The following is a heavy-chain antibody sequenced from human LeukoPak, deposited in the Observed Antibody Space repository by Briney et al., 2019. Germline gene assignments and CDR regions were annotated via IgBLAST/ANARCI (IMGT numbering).Heavy chain of an antibody. CDR1: GFTFSNAW. V-gene: IGHV3-15*07. D-gene: IGHD3-10*01. CDR2: IKSKTDGGTT. Sequence: SGGSLRLSCAASGFTFSNAWMIWVRQAPGKGLEWVGRIKSKTDGGTTDYAAPVKGRFTISRDDSKNTLYLQMNSLKTEDTAVYYCTTDVYGSALTEGMDVWGQGTTVTVSS. J-gene: IGHJ6*02. CDR3: TTDVYGSALTEGMDV.